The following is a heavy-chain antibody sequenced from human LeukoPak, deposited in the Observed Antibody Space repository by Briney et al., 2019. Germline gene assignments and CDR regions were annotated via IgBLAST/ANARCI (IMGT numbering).Heavy chain of an antibody. D-gene: IGHD2-2*02. V-gene: IGHV3-23*01. CDR3: AKDPYYSSTSCYTVPD. J-gene: IGHJ4*02. Sequence: LSGGSLRLSCTASGFSFSSYAMNCVRQAPGKGLEWVSGIGAGGTFTYYADSVKGRFTISRDNSKNTLYLQMNSLRAEDTAVYYCAKDPYYSSTSCYTVPDWAQGTLVTVSS. CDR2: IGAGGTFT. CDR1: GFSFSSYA.